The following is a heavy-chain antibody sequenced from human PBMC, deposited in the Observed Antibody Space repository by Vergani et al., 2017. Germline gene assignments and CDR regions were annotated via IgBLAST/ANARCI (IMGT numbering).Heavy chain of an antibody. D-gene: IGHD4/OR15-4a*01. CDR1: GFTFSSYW. J-gene: IGHJ4*02. CDR3: ARVWRVLALDY. CDR2: IKQDGSEK. V-gene: IGHV3-7*03. Sequence: EVQLVESGGGLVQPGGSLRLSCAASGFTFSSYWMSWVGQAPGKGLEWVANIKQDGSEKYYVDSVKGRFTISRDNAKNSLYLQMNSLRAEDTAVYYCARVWRVLALDYWGQGTLVTVSS.